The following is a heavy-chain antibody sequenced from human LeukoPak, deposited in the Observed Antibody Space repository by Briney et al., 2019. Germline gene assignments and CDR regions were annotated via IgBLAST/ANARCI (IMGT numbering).Heavy chain of an antibody. D-gene: IGHD5-12*01. CDR2: ISGSGGST. Sequence: GGSLRLSCAASGFTFSSYAMGWVRQAPGKGLEWVSAISGSGGSTYYADSVKGRFTISRDNSKNTLYLQMNSLRAEDTAVYYCAKDRPVATISEEDYWGQGTLVTVSS. CDR3: AKDRPVATISEEDY. CDR1: GFTFSSYA. V-gene: IGHV3-23*01. J-gene: IGHJ4*02.